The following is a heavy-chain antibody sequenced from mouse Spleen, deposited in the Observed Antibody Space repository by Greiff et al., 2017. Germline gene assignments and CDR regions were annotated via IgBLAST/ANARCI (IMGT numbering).Heavy chain of an antibody. CDR1: GYTFTSYW. D-gene: IGHD2-4*01. Sequence: QVQLKQSGAELAKPGASVKMSCKASGYTFTSYWMHWVKQRPGQGLEWIGYINPSTGYTEYNQKFKDKATLTADKSSSTAYMQLSSLTSEDSAVYYCARSISGGYYEDYYAMDYWGQGTSVTVSS. J-gene: IGHJ4*01. CDR2: INPSTGYT. CDR3: ARSISGGYYEDYYAMDY. V-gene: IGHV1-7*01.